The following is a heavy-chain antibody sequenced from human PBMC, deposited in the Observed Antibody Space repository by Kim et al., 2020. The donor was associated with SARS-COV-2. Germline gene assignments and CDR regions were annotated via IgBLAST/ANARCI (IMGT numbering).Heavy chain of an antibody. Sequence: GGSLRLSCAASGFTFSSYGMHWVRQAPGKGLEWVAVISYDGSDKYYADSVKGRFTISRDNSKNTLYLQMNSLRAEDTAVYYCAKGLLWFGELVALDYWGQGTLVTVSS. V-gene: IGHV3-30*18. CDR1: GFTFSSYG. CDR3: AKGLLWFGELVALDY. J-gene: IGHJ4*02. CDR2: ISYDGSDK. D-gene: IGHD3-10*01.